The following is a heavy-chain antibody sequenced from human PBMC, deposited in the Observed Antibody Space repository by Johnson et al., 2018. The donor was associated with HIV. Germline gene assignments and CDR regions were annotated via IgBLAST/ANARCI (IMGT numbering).Heavy chain of an antibody. Sequence: VQLVESGGGLVQPGGSLRLSCAASGFTVSSNYMSWVRQAPGKGLEWVSVIYSGGSTYYADSVKGRFTISRDNSKNTLYLQMNSLRAEETAVYYCARDLVSLEDAFDIWGKGTMVTVSS. CDR1: GFTVSSNY. CDR3: ARDLVSLEDAFDI. V-gene: IGHV3-66*01. D-gene: IGHD3-16*02. CDR2: IYSGGST. J-gene: IGHJ3*02.